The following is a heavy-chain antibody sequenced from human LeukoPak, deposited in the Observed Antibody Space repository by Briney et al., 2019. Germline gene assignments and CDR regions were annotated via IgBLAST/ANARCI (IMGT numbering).Heavy chain of an antibody. Sequence: ASVKVSCKASGYTFTTYDINWVRQAPGQGLEWMGCLNPNSGNTDYAQKFQGRVTITRNTSISAAYMELSSLRSEDTAVYYCARVLYLWERGWFDPWGQGTLVTVSS. D-gene: IGHD3-16*01. V-gene: IGHV1-8*03. J-gene: IGHJ5*02. CDR3: ARVLYLWERGWFDP. CDR2: LNPNSGNT. CDR1: GYTFTTYD.